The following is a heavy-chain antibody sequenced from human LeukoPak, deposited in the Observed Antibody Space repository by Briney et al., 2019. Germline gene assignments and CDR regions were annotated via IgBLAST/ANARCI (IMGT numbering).Heavy chain of an antibody. Sequence: GGSLRLSCAASGFAFSNYAIHWVRQAPGKGLEWVANIKQDGSEKYYVDSVKGRFTISRDNAKNSLYLQMNSLRAEDTAVYYCAKGTDFWSGYCDYWGQGTLVTVSS. CDR3: AKGTDFWSGYCDY. CDR2: IKQDGSEK. CDR1: GFAFSNYA. D-gene: IGHD3-3*01. V-gene: IGHV3-7*03. J-gene: IGHJ4*02.